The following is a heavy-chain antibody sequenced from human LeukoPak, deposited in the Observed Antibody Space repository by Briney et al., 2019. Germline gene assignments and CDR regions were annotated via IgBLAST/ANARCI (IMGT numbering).Heavy chain of an antibody. Sequence: SGTLSLTCTVSGGSISSGSYYWSWIRQPAGKGLEWIGRIYTSGSTNYNPSLKSRVTISVDTSKNQFSLKLSSVTAADTAVYYCARQAAVDYWGQGTLATVSS. V-gene: IGHV4-61*02. CDR1: GGSISSGSYY. J-gene: IGHJ4*02. D-gene: IGHD6-25*01. CDR2: IYTSGST. CDR3: ARQAAVDY.